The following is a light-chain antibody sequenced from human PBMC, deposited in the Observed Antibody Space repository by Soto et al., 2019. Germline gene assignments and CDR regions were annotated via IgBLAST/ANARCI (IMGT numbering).Light chain of an antibody. Sequence: EIVLTQSPATLSLSPGERATLSCRASQSVSSYLAWYQQKPGQAPRLLIYDASNRATGSPARFSGSGSGTDFTLTISSLAPEDFAVYYCQQRSNWPSFGPGTKVDIK. CDR1: QSVSSY. J-gene: IGKJ3*01. CDR3: QQRSNWPS. V-gene: IGKV3-11*01. CDR2: DAS.